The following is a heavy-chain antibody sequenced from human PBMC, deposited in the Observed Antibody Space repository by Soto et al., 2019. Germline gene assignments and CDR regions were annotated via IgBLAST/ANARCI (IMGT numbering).Heavy chain of an antibody. J-gene: IGHJ5*02. V-gene: IGHV3-30-3*01. D-gene: IGHD3-10*01. CDR3: ARDGGLLWFGEPTQNWFDP. Sequence: GGSLRLSCAASGFTFSSYAMHWVRQAPGKGLEWVAVISYDGSNKYYADSVKGRFTISRDDSKNTLYLQMNSLRAEDTAVYYCARDGGLLWFGEPTQNWFDPWGQGTLVTVSS. CDR2: ISYDGSNK. CDR1: GFTFSSYA.